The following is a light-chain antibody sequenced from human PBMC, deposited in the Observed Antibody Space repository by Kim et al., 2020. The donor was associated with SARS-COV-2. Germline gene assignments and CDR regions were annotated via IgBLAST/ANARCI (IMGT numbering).Light chain of an antibody. CDR1: QSISTW. CDR2: KAS. J-gene: IGKJ2*01. CDR3: QQCKTYPYT. Sequence: DIQVTQSPSTLSASVGDRVTITCRASQSISTWLAWYQQKPGKPPKLLIYKASTSESGAPSRFSGSGSGTEFTLTISSLQPDDFATYYCQQCKTYPYTFGQGTKLEI. V-gene: IGKV1-5*03.